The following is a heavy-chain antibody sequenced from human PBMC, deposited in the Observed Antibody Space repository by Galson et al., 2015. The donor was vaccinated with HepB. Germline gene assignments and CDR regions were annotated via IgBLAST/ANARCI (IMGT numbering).Heavy chain of an antibody. J-gene: IGHJ4*02. Sequence: QSGAEVKKPGESLKISCKGSGYSFTSYWIGWVRQMPGKGLEWMGIIYPGDSDTRYSPSFQGQVTISADKSISTAYLQWSSLKASDTAMYYCARPPLGSSWVYYFDYWGQGTLVTVSS. V-gene: IGHV5-51*01. CDR1: GYSFTSYW. CDR2: IYPGDSDT. CDR3: ARPPLGSSWVYYFDY. D-gene: IGHD6-13*01.